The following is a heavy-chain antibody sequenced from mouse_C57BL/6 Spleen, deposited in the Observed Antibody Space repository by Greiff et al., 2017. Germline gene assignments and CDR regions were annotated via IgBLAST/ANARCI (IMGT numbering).Heavy chain of an antibody. CDR3: AIRRYYYGCCHSLDY. D-gene: IGHD1-1*01. CDR1: GFTFTGYW. CDR2: INPSNGGT. J-gene: IGHJ2*01. Sequence: QVQLKQPGAELVQPGASVKLSCKASGFTFTGYWMHWVKQRPGQGLEWIGIINPSNGGTNYNEKFKSKATLTVDKSSSTAYMQLSSLSTEDSAVYYCAIRRYYYGCCHSLDYWGQGTTLTVSS. V-gene: IGHV1-53*01.